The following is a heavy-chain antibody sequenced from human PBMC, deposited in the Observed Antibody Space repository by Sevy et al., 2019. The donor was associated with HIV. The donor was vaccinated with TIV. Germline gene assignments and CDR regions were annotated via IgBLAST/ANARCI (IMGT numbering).Heavy chain of an antibody. D-gene: IGHD6-13*01. V-gene: IGHV3-30*02. CDR2: IRYDGSNK. CDR1: GFTFSTYG. J-gene: IGHJ4*02. CDR3: AKDPDRSSSWYDY. Sequence: GGSLRLSCAASGFTFSTYGMHWVRQAPGKGLELVAFIRYDGSNKYYPDSVKGRFTISRDNSKNTLYLQMNSLRPEDTAVYYCAKDPDRSSSWYDYWGQGTLVTVSS.